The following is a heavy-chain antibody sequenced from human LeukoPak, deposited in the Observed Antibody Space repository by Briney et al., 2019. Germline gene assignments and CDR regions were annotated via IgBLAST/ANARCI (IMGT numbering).Heavy chain of an antibody. D-gene: IGHD6-19*01. Sequence: PGGSLRLSCAASGFTFSRSAMTWVRQTPGKGLDWVTSISSSGNTSYADSVKGRFTISRDNSKNMLHLQMNSLRAEDTAVYYCVKGRISEDGLDFWGQGTLVTVSS. CDR2: ISSSGNT. CDR1: GFTFSRSA. J-gene: IGHJ4*02. V-gene: IGHV3-23*01. CDR3: VKGRISEDGLDF.